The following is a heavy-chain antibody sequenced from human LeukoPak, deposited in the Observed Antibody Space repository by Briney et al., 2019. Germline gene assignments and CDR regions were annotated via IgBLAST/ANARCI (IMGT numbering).Heavy chain of an antibody. CDR1: GYTFTGYY. CDR2: INPNSGGT. V-gene: IGHV1-2*02. D-gene: IGHD6-13*01. Sequence: ASVKVSCKASGYTFTGYYMHWVRQAPGQGLEWMGWINPNSGGTNYAQKFQGRVTMTRDTSISTAYMELSRLRSDDTAAYYCARVQGYGSSWYLGGWFDPWGQGTLVTVSS. CDR3: ARVQGYGSSWYLGGWFDP. J-gene: IGHJ5*02.